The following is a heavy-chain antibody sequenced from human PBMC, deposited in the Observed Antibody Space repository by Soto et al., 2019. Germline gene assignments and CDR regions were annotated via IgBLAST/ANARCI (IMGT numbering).Heavy chain of an antibody. Sequence: QVQLVQSGAEVKKPGSSVKVSCKASGGTFSSYAISWVRQAPGQGLEWMGGIIPIFGTANYAQKFQGRVTITEDESTSTAYMELIILRSEDTAVYYCASQLERRRNWFDPRGQGTLVTVSS. D-gene: IGHD1-1*01. CDR1: GGTFSSYA. CDR3: ASQLERRRNWFDP. V-gene: IGHV1-69*01. J-gene: IGHJ5*02. CDR2: IIPIFGTA.